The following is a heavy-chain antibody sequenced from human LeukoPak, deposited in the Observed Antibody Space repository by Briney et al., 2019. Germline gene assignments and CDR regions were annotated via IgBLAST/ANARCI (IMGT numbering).Heavy chain of an antibody. CDR1: GYTFTGYY. CDR3: ARDRRAVAGTHDY. V-gene: IGHV1-18*04. CDR2: ISAYNGNT. Sequence: ASVKVSCKASGYTFTGYYMHWVRQAPGQGLEWMGWISAYNGNTNYAQKLQGRVTMTTDTSTSTAYMELRSLRSDDTAVYYCARDRRAVAGTHDYWGQGTLVIVSS. J-gene: IGHJ4*02. D-gene: IGHD6-19*01.